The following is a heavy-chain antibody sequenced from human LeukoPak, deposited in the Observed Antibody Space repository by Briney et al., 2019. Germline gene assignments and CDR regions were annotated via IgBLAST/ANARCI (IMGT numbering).Heavy chain of an antibody. CDR1: GYTFTGYY. V-gene: IGHV1-2*06. Sequence: GASVKVSCKASGYTFTGYYMYWVRQAPGQGLEWMGRINPNSGGPDDALSFKGRVNMTRDTLISTAYMELSRLRSDDTAVYYCARGYCSGGTCYLVENWFDPWGQGTLVTVSS. CDR2: INPNSGGP. J-gene: IGHJ5*02. CDR3: ARGYCSGGTCYLVENWFDP. D-gene: IGHD2-15*01.